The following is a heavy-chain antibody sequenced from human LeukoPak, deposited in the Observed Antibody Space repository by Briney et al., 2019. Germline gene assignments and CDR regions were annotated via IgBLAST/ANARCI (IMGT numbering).Heavy chain of an antibody. CDR1: GYTFTSYG. CDR3: ARARRLLWFGELSRYYFDD. Sequence: ASVTVSCTASGYTFTSYGISWVRQAPGQGLEWMGWISAYNGNTNYAQKLQGRVTMTTDTSTSTAYMELRSLRSDDTAVYYCARARRLLWFGELSRYYFDDWGQGTLVTVSS. D-gene: IGHD3-10*01. J-gene: IGHJ4*02. CDR2: ISAYNGNT. V-gene: IGHV1-18*01.